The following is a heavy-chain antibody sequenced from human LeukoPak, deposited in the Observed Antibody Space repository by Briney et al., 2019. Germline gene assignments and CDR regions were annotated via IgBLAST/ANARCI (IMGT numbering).Heavy chain of an antibody. Sequence: SETLSLTCTVSGGSISSYYWSWIRQPPGKGLEWIGYIYYRGSTNYNPSLKSRVTISVDTSKNQFSLKLSSVTAADTAVYYCARTNEYSSSFDYWGQGTLVTVSS. CDR3: ARTNEYSSSFDY. J-gene: IGHJ4*02. D-gene: IGHD6-6*01. V-gene: IGHV4-59*01. CDR1: GGSISSYY. CDR2: IYYRGST.